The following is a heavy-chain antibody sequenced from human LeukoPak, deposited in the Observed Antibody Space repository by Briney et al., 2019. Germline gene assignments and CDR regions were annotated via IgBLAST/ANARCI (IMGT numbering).Heavy chain of an antibody. D-gene: IGHD3-22*01. CDR3: AKDTGLYYDSSGYIDY. CDR2: ISYDGSNK. J-gene: IGHJ4*02. CDR1: GFTFSSYG. V-gene: IGHV3-30*18. Sequence: SGGSLRLSCAASGFTFSSYGMHWVRQAPGKGLEWVAVISYDGSNKYYADSVKGRFTISRDNSKNTLYLQMNSLRAEDTAVYYCAKDTGLYYDSSGYIDYWGQGTLVTVSS.